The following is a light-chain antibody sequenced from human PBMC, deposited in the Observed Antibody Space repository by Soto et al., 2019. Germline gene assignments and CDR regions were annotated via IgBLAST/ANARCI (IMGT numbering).Light chain of an antibody. V-gene: IGLV2-11*01. CDR3: CSYAGSYTVL. J-gene: IGLJ2*01. Sequence: QSALTQPRSVSGSPGQSVTISCTGTSSDVGDYKYVSWYQQHPGKVPNLIIYDVSERPSGVPDRFSGSKSGNTASLSISGLQAEDEADYYCCSYAGSYTVLFGGGTKLTVL. CDR1: SSDVGDYKY. CDR2: DVS.